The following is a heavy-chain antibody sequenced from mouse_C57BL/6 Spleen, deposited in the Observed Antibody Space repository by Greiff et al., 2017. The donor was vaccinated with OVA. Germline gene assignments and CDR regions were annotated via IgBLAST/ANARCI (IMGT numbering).Heavy chain of an antibody. D-gene: IGHD2-4*01. V-gene: IGHV1-81*01. J-gene: IGHJ1*03. CDR2: IYPGSGST. CDR1: GYTFTSYG. Sequence: QVQLQQSGAELARPGASVKLSCKASGYTFTSYGISWVKQRTGQGLEWIGEIYPGSGSTNYNEKFKSKASLTVDTSSSTAYMQLSSLTSEDSAVYYCARSDDYDGWYFDVWGTGTTVTVSS. CDR3: ARSDDYDGWYFDV.